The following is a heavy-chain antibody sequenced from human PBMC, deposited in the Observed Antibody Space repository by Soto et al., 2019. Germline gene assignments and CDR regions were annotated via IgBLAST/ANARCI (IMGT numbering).Heavy chain of an antibody. Sequence: EMHLVESGGGLVQPGTSLRHSCAASGFDFDDYAMHWARQAPGKGLEWISGITWNSNSIDYADSVKGRFTISRDNAKNSLYLQMNSLRTGDTARYYCVKERVRSADAWGQGTLGTVSS. J-gene: IGHJ5*02. D-gene: IGHD2-2*01. CDR1: GFDFDDYA. CDR3: VKERVRSADA. CDR2: ITWNSNSI. V-gene: IGHV3-9*01.